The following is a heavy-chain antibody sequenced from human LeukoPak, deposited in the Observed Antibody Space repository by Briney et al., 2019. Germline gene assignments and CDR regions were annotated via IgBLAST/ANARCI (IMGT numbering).Heavy chain of an antibody. Sequence: SETLSLTCTVSGGSISSYYWSWIRQPAGKGLEWIGRIYTSGSTNYNPSLKSRVTMSVDTSKNQFSLKLSSVTAADTAVYYCARDQPYYGSGTSYLQPTAAFDYWGQGTLVTVSS. D-gene: IGHD3-10*01. CDR2: IYTSGST. J-gene: IGHJ4*02. CDR1: GGSISSYY. CDR3: ARDQPYYGSGTSYLQPTAAFDY. V-gene: IGHV4-4*07.